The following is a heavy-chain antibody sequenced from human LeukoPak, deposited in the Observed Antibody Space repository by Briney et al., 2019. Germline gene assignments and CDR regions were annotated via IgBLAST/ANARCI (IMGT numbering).Heavy chain of an antibody. CDR3: ARRRSDFWSGYYDP. V-gene: IGHV4-34*01. J-gene: IGHJ5*02. D-gene: IGHD3-3*01. CDR1: GGSFSGYY. CDR2: INHSGST. Sequence: PSETLSLTRAVYGGSFSGYYWSWIRQPPGKGLEWIGEINHSGSTNYNPSLKSRVTISVDRSKNQFSLKLSSVTAADTAVYYCARRRSDFWSGYYDPWGQGTLVTVSS.